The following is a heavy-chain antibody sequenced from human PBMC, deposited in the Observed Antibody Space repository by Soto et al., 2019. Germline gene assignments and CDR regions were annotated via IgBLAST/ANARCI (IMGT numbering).Heavy chain of an antibody. D-gene: IGHD2-15*01. CDR2: TYYRSKWYN. V-gene: IGHV6-1*01. J-gene: IGHJ4*02. CDR3: ARDLSKDIVVVVAATPFDY. Sequence: KQSQTLSLTCAISGDSVSSNSAAWNWIRQSPSRGLEWLGRTYYRSKWYNDYAVSVKSRITINPDTSKNQFSLQLNSVTPEDTAVYYCARDLSKDIVVVVAATPFDYWGQGTLVTVSS. CDR1: GDSVSSNSAA.